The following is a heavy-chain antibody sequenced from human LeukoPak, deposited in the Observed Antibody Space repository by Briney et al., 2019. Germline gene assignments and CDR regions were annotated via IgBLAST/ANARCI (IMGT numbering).Heavy chain of an antibody. V-gene: IGHV3-20*04. CDR2: INWNGGST. CDR3: ARGRLYYYDSSGYLLMDYFDY. D-gene: IGHD3-22*01. J-gene: IGHJ4*02. Sequence: GGSLRLSCAASGFTFDDYGMSWVRQAPGKGLEWVSGINWNGGSTGYADSVKGRFTISRDNAKNSLYLQMNSLRAEDTDLYYCARGRLYYYDSSGYLLMDYFDYWGQGTLVTVSS. CDR1: GFTFDDYG.